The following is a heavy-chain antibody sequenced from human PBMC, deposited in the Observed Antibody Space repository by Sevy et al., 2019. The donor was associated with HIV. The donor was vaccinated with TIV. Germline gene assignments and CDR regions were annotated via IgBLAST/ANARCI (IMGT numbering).Heavy chain of an antibody. CDR1: GGTFINFA. D-gene: IGHD3-22*01. Sequence: ASVKVSCKTSGGTFINFAITWVRQAPGQGLEWMGGFIALFDTTNYAQKFQGRVTLTADGSTATAYMELSSLRSEDTAVYYCATSYYDSSGYSPLFYYGMDVWGQGTTVTVSS. V-gene: IGHV1-69*13. J-gene: IGHJ6*02. CDR3: ATSYYDSSGYSPLFYYGMDV. CDR2: FIALFDTT.